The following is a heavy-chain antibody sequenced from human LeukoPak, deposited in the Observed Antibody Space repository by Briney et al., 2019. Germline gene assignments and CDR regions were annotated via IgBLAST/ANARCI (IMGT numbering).Heavy chain of an antibody. J-gene: IGHJ4*02. Sequence: GGSLRLSCAASGFTFDDYAMHWVRQAPGKGLEWVSGISRNSGSIGYADSVKGRFTISRDNAKNSLYLQMNSLRAEDTALYYCAKGGSGSFYYFDYWGQGTLVTVSS. CDR3: AKGGSGSFYYFDY. CDR2: ISRNSGSI. CDR1: GFTFDDYA. V-gene: IGHV3-9*01. D-gene: IGHD1-26*01.